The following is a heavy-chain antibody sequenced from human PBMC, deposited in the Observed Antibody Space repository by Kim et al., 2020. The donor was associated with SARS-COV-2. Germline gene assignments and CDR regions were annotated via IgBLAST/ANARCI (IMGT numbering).Heavy chain of an antibody. CDR3: ARDPPSTGTSLDF. V-gene: IGHV1-2*02. J-gene: IGHJ4*02. D-gene: IGHD1-1*01. Sequence: KYSQKFQGRVTLTRDTSISTAYMELSRLRSDDTAVYFCARDPPSTGTSLDFWGQGTLVTVSS.